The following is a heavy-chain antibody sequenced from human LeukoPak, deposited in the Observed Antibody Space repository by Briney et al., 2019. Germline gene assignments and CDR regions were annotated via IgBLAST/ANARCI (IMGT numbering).Heavy chain of an antibody. J-gene: IGHJ4*02. V-gene: IGHV4-39*01. CDR3: ARQDSSGLDS. D-gene: IGHD3-22*01. CDR2: IYRNGAT. Sequence: SETLSLTCTVSGGSISGSSYHWGWIRQPPGKGLEWIGIIYRNGATYYNPTLKSRVTISVDTSKNQFSLKLSSVTAADTAVYFCARQDSSGLDSWGQGTLVTVSS. CDR1: GGSISGSSYH.